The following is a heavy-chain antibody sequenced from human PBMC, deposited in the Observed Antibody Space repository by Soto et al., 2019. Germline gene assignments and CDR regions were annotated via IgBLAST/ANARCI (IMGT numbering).Heavy chain of an antibody. V-gene: IGHV1-18*01. CDR3: ARDSLTTVTRDWFDP. D-gene: IGHD4-17*01. J-gene: IGHJ5*02. Sequence: ASVKVSCKASGYTFTTYPMHWVRQAPGQGLEWMGWINAYNGNTNYAQKLQGRVTMTTDTSTSTAYMELRSLRSDDTAVYYCARDSLTTVTRDWFDPWGQGTLVTVSS. CDR1: GYTFTTYP. CDR2: INAYNGNT.